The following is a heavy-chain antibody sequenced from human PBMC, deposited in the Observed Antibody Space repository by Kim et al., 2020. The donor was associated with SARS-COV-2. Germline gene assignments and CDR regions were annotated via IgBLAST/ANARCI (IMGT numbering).Heavy chain of an antibody. CDR2: ITPYNGNT. J-gene: IGHJ4*02. D-gene: IGHD5-18*01. V-gene: IGHV1-18*01. CDR3: ATGRGYSYGLDY. CDR1: GHTFTSSA. Sequence: ASVKVSCKTSGHTFTSSALNWVRQAPGQGLEWMGWITPYNGNTNYAQKVHGRVTMTADTSTSTAYMEMTSLTSDDTAVYYCATGRGYSYGLDYWGQGTLVTVSS.